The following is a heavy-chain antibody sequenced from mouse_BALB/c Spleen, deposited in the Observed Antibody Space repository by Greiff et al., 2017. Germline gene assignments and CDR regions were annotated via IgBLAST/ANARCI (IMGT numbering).Heavy chain of an antibody. J-gene: IGHJ4*01. V-gene: IGHV2-6-2*01. Sequence: QVQLKESGPYLVAPSQTLSITCTVSGFSLTSYGVHWVRQPPGKGLEWLVVIWSDGSTTYNSALKSRLSISKDNSKSQVFLKMNSLQTDDTAMYYCARHRGNYYAMDYWGQGTSVTVSS. CDR3: ARHRGNYYAMDY. CDR1: GFSLTSYG. D-gene: IGHD3-3*01. CDR2: IWSDGST.